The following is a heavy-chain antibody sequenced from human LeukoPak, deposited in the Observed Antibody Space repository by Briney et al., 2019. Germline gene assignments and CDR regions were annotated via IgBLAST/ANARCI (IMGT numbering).Heavy chain of an antibody. D-gene: IGHD1-20*01. CDR3: AKDMLTGASRACDI. CDR2: VTWNSGRI. CDR1: GFTFDDYA. V-gene: IGHV3-9*01. Sequence: GGSLRLSCAASGFTFDDYAMHWVRQAPGKGLEWVSGVTWNSGRIDYADSVKGRFTISRDNAQNSLYLQRNSLTTEDTALYYCAKDMLTGASRACDIWGQGTMVTVSS. J-gene: IGHJ3*02.